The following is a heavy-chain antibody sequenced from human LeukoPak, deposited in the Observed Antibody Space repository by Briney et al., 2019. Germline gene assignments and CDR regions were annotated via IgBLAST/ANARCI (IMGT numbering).Heavy chain of an antibody. CDR1: GASISSHH. J-gene: IGHJ6*03. CDR3: ARVLAIFGLDTTDFYMDV. D-gene: IGHD3/OR15-3a*01. CDR2: TSGSI. Sequence: SETLSLTCAVSGASISSHHWSWIRQPPGKGLEWIGYTSGSISDNPSLKSRVAVSVDPSQNQVSLSLTSVTAADTAVYYCARVLAIFGLDTTDFYMDVWGKGTTVTVSS. V-gene: IGHV4-59*11.